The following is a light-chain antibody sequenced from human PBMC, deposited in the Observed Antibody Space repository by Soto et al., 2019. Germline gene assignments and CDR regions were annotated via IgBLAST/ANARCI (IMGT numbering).Light chain of an antibody. Sequence: DIVMTQSPDSLAVSLGERATFNCKSSQSVLFSSNNKNYLAWYQQKLGQPPKLLIYWASTRESGVPDRFSGSGSGTDFTLTISSLQAEDVAVYYCQQYYSAPYTFGQGTKLEIK. CDR3: QQYYSAPYT. CDR2: WAS. V-gene: IGKV4-1*01. CDR1: QSVLFSSNNKNY. J-gene: IGKJ2*01.